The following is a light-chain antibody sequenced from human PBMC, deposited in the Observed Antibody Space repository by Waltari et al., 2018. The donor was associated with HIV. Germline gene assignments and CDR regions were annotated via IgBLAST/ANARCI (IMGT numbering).Light chain of an antibody. J-gene: IGKJ2*01. CDR3: QQYYSPPYT. CDR2: RAS. CDR1: PSVLKSSNNKNY. V-gene: IGKV4-1*01. Sequence: DILMAQPPDSLALSLVERATISCQSRPSVLKSSNNKNYLTWYQQKPGQPPKMLIDRASTRESGVPDRFSGSGSGTDFTLTVSSLQAEDVAVYYCQQYYSPPYTFG.